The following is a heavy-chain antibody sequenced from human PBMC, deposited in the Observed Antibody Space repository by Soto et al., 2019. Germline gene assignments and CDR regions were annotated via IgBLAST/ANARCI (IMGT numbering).Heavy chain of an antibody. V-gene: IGHV3-7*01. D-gene: IGHD1-1*01. CDR3: ARDHINVWKFDY. Sequence: DVQLVESGGGLVQPGGSLRLSCAASGFTFSNYWMSWVRQAPGKGLEWVANIKQDGSENYYVDSVNGRFTTSRDNTKNSFYLQMNSMRAEDTAVYYCARDHINVWKFDYLGRGTLVTVSS. CDR2: IKQDGSEN. CDR1: GFTFSNYW. J-gene: IGHJ4*02.